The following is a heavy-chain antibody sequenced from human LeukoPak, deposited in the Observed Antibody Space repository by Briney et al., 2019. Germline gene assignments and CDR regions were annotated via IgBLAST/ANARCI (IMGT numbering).Heavy chain of an antibody. Sequence: PGGSLRLSCAASGFTFSSYSMYWVRQAPGKGLVWVSGVKNDGSSTNYADSVKGRFTISRDNAKNTLYLQVNSLTAEDTAVYYCARAKVEMAEMLLDIWGHGTMVTVSS. V-gene: IGHV3-74*01. CDR2: VKNDGSST. CDR3: ARAKVEMAEMLLDI. J-gene: IGHJ3*02. CDR1: GFTFSSYS. D-gene: IGHD5-24*01.